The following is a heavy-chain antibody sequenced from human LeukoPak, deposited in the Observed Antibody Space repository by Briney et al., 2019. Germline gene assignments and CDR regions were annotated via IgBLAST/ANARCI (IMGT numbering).Heavy chain of an antibody. J-gene: IGHJ4*02. D-gene: IGHD3-16*01. V-gene: IGHV3-66*01. CDR2: IYSGGST. CDR3: ARVGRFRQYFDY. CDR1: GFTVSSNY. Sequence: GGSLRLSCAASGFTVSSNYMSWVRQAPGKGLEWVSVIYSGGSTYYADSVKGRFTISRDNSKNTLYLQMNGLRAEDTAVYYCARVGRFRQYFDYWGQGTLVTVSS.